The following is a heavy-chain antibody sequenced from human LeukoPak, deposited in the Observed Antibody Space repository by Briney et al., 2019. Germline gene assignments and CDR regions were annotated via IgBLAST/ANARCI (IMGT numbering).Heavy chain of an antibody. CDR3: ARDGGYCGGDCFVDV. Sequence: SETLSLTCAVYGGSFSGYHWTWIRQSPGKGLEWIGDINPSGSTYYNPSLKSRLTISVDTSKNQFSLKLSSVTAADTAVYYCARDGGYCGGDCFVDVWGKGTTVTVSS. D-gene: IGHD2-21*02. CDR2: INPSGST. J-gene: IGHJ6*04. CDR1: GGSFSGYH. V-gene: IGHV4-34*01.